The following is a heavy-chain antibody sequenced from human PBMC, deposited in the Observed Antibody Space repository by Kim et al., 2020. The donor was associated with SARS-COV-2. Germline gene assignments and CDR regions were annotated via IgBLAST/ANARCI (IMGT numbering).Heavy chain of an antibody. J-gene: IGHJ5*02. CDR3: AKGSVRGVAAAGLDP. CDR1: GFTFSSYA. Sequence: GSLRLSCAASGFTFSSYAMSWVRQAPGKGLEWVSAISGSGGSTYYADSVKGRFTISRDNSKNTLYLQMNSLRAEDTAVYYCAKGSVRGVAAAGLDPWGQGTLVTVSS. CDR2: ISGSGGST. V-gene: IGHV3-23*01. D-gene: IGHD6-13*01.